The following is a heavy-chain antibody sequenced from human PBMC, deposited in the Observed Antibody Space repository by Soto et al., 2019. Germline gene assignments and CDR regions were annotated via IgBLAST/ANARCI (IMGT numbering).Heavy chain of an antibody. CDR1: GYTFTSYD. Sequence: ASVKVSCKASGYTFTSYDINWVRKATGQGLEWMGGMNPNSVNTAYAQPFPSRVTMTPNKSISIAYMALSSLRSEDTALYYCVRAIRREQPLLRALDYWGQGTLVTVSS. D-gene: IGHD3-16*01. CDR2: MNPNSVNT. J-gene: IGHJ4*02. CDR3: VRAIRREQPLLRALDY. V-gene: IGHV1-8*01.